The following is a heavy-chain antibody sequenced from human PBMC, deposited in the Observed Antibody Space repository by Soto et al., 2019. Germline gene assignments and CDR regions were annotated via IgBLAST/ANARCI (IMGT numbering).Heavy chain of an antibody. Sequence: QLLESGGDLVQPGGSLRLSCTASGFRFSSYVMSWIRQAPGKGLEWVAAISGNGASTYYADSVKGRFTFSRDNSKNTVFLQMNHMRDEDTAVYYCAKVARPDDVLSGYFRVYYFHYMDVWGEGTTVTVS. CDR2: ISGNGAST. D-gene: IGHD3-3*01. V-gene: IGHV3-23*01. CDR1: GFRFSSYV. CDR3: AKVARPDDVLSGYFRVYYFHYMDV. J-gene: IGHJ6*03.